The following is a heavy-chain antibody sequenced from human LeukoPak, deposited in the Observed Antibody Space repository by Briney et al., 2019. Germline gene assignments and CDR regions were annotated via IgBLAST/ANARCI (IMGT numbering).Heavy chain of an antibody. D-gene: IGHD1-26*01. CDR1: GYTLTELS. Sequence: GASVRVSCTVSGYTLTELSMHWVRQAPGKGLEWMGGFDPEDGETIYAQKFQGRVTMTEDTSTDTAYMELNSLRSDDTAVYYCAREGIVGATSDADYFDYWGQGTLVTVSS. CDR2: FDPEDGET. J-gene: IGHJ4*02. CDR3: AREGIVGATSDADYFDY. V-gene: IGHV1-24*01.